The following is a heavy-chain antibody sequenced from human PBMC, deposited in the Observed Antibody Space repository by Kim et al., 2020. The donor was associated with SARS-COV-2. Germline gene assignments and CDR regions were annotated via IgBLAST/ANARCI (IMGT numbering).Heavy chain of an antibody. CDR1: GGTFSSYA. D-gene: IGHD3-3*01. CDR2: IIPIFGTA. V-gene: IGHV1-69*13. J-gene: IGHJ4*02. Sequence: SVKVSCKASGGTFSSYAIRWVRQAPGQGLEWMGGIIPIFGTANYAQKFQGRVTITADESTSTAYMELSSLRSEDTAVYYCLLRFLEWLLYRPIEYWGQGTLVTVSS. CDR3: LLRFLEWLLYRPIEY.